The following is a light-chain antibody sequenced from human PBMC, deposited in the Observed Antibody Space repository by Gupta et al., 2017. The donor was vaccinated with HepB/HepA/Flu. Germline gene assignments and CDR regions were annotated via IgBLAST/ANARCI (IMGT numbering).Light chain of an antibody. Sequence: QTVVTHGRALSGSPGGTVTLTCASSTGAVTSGYYPNWFQQKPGQAPRALIYSTSNKHSWTPAPFSNSLLGANVAPTLSDVEPEDEDYYYSLPYNGGGFVFGGGTKLTVL. CDR1: TGAVTSGYY. J-gene: IGLJ2*01. V-gene: IGLV7-43*01. CDR2: STS. CDR3: LPYNGGGFV.